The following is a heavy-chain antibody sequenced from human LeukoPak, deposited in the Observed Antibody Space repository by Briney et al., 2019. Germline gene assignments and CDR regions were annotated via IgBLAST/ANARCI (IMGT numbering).Heavy chain of an antibody. J-gene: IGHJ5*02. CDR3: ARLRKGVGATGGWFDP. CDR2: IYYGGST. V-gene: IGHV4-30-4*08. CDR1: GGSISSGDYY. D-gene: IGHD1-26*01. Sequence: SQTLSLTCTVSGGSISSGDYYWSWIRQPPGKGLEWIGYIYYGGSTSYSPSLKSRVTISVDTSKNQFSLKLSSVTAADTAVYYCARLRKGVGATGGWFDPWGQGTLVTVSS.